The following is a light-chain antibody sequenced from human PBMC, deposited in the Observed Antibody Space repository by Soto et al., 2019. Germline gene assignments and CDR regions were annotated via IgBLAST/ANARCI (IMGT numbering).Light chain of an antibody. CDR1: SSNIGTNT. CDR3: AAWDDSLNGVV. CDR2: SSD. Sequence: QSVLTQPPSASGTPRQRGTISFSGSSSNIGTNTVNWYHQLPGTAPKLLIYSSDQRPSGVPDRFSDSKSGTSASLAISGLQSEDEADYFCAAWDDSLNGVVFGGGTKVTV. V-gene: IGLV1-44*01. J-gene: IGLJ2*01.